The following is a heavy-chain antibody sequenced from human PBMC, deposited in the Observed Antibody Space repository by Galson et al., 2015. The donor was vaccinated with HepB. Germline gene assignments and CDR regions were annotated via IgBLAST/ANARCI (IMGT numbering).Heavy chain of an antibody. CDR2: IKQDGSDK. Sequence: SLRLSCAASGFIFSRYWMSWVRQAPGKGLEWLANIKQDGSDKYYVDFVKGRFTISRDNAKDSLYLQMNNLRAEDTAVYYCARRMILVITATGGMDVWGQGTTVTVSS. CDR3: ARRMILVITATGGMDV. V-gene: IGHV3-7*03. J-gene: IGHJ6*02. CDR1: GFIFSRYW. D-gene: IGHD3-22*01.